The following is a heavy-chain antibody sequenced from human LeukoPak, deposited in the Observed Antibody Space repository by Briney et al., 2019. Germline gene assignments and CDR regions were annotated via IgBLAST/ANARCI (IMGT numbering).Heavy chain of an antibody. CDR3: ATEVVVPGVGAIDV. Sequence: GGSLRLSCAASGFTFSNYAMHWVRQAPGKGLEWVAVISYDGSNQYYTDSVRGRFTISGDNSKNTLHLQMNSLRAEDTAVYYCATEVVVPGVGAIDVWGQGTMVTVSS. V-gene: IGHV3-30*14. CDR2: ISYDGSNQ. J-gene: IGHJ3*01. CDR1: GFTFSNYA. D-gene: IGHD2-15*01.